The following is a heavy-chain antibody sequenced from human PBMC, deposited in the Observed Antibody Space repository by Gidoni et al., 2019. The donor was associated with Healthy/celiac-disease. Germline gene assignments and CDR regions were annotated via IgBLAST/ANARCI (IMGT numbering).Heavy chain of an antibody. CDR2: ISSRRSYI. CDR3: ARDLEVDFWSGYPNYYYYYGMDV. D-gene: IGHD3-3*01. CDR1: GFTSSSYS. V-gene: IGHV3-21*01. J-gene: IGHJ6*02. Sequence: EVQLVESGGGLVKPGGSLRLSCAASGFTSSSYSMNWVRQAPGKGLEWVSSISSRRSYIYYADSVKGRFTISRDNAKNSLYLQMNSLRAEDTAVYYCARDLEVDFWSGYPNYYYYYGMDVWGQGTTVTVSS.